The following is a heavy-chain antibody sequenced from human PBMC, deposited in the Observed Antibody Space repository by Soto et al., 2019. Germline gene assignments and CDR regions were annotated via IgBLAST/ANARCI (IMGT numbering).Heavy chain of an antibody. CDR1: GFTFDDYG. CDR2: INWNGGST. J-gene: IGHJ4*02. CDR3: ARLLLGSRLDY. V-gene: IGHV3-20*04. Sequence: GGSLRLSCAASGFTFDDYGVSWVRQAPGKGLEWVSGINWNGGSTGYADSVKGRFTISRDKSISTAYLQWSSLKASDTAMYYCARLLLGSRLDYWGQGTLVTVSS. D-gene: IGHD1-26*01.